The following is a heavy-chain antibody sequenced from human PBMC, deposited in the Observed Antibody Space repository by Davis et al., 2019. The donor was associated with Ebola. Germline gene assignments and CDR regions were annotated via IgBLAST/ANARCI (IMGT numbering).Heavy chain of an antibody. D-gene: IGHD3-10*01. V-gene: IGHV5-51*01. CDR1: GYSFISYW. CDR3: ARRMVPDSAGMDV. Sequence: PGGSLRLSCKGSGYSFISYWIGWVRQMPGKGLEWMGIINPGDSDTGYSPSFQGQVTISADKSISTAYLQWSSLKASDTAMYYCARRMVPDSAGMDVWGKGTTVTVSS. J-gene: IGHJ6*04. CDR2: INPGDSDT.